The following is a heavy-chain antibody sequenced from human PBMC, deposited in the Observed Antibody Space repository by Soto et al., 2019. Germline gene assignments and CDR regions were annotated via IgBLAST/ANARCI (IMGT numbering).Heavy chain of an antibody. J-gene: IGHJ4*02. Sequence: GASVKVSCKASGYTFTGYYMHWVRQAPGQGLEWMGWINPNSGGTNYAQKFQGWVTMTRDTSISTAYMELSRLRSDDTAVYYCARVGRRDGYNLPYWGQGTLVTVSS. D-gene: IGHD5-12*01. CDR3: ARVGRRDGYNLPY. CDR1: GYTFTGYY. CDR2: INPNSGGT. V-gene: IGHV1-2*04.